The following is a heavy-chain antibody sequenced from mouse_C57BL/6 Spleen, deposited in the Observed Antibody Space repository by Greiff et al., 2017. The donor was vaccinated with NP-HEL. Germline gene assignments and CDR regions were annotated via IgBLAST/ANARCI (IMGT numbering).Heavy chain of an antibody. CDR3: AREGYGNSYAMDY. CDR2: IYPGSGST. J-gene: IGHJ4*01. V-gene: IGHV1-55*01. CDR1: GYTFTSYW. D-gene: IGHD2-1*01. Sequence: QVQLKQPGAELVKPGASVKMSCKASGYTFTSYWITWVKQRPGQGLEWIGDIYPGSGSTNYNEKFKSKATLTVDTSSSTAYMQLSSLTSEDSAVYYCAREGYGNSYAMDYWGQGTSVTVSS.